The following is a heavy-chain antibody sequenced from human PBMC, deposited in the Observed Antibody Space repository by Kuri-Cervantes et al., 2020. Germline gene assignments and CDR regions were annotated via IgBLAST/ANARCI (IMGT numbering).Heavy chain of an antibody. V-gene: IGHV1-3*01. Sequence: ASVKVSCKASGYTFTSYAMHWVRQAPGQRLEWMGWINAGNGNTKYSQKFQGRVTITADESTNTVDMELTSLRSEDTALYYCARGGELGVDQGHYYYGMDVWGQGTTVTVSS. CDR1: GYTFTSYA. J-gene: IGHJ6*02. CDR2: INAGNGNT. D-gene: IGHD3-16*01. CDR3: ARGGELGVDQGHYYYGMDV.